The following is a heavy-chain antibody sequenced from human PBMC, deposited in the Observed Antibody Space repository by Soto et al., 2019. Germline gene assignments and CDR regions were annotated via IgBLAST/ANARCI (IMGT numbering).Heavy chain of an antibody. V-gene: IGHV4-39*01. D-gene: IGHD6-13*01. Sequence: QLQLQESGPGLVKPSETLSLTCTVSGGSISSSSYYWGWIRQPPGKGLEWIGSIYYSGSTYYNPPLKSRVTITVDTSKIQFSLKLSSVTAADTAVYYCARYPDSGSSWYRSYYVSYWGQGTLVTVSS. CDR3: ARYPDSGSSWYRSYYVSY. CDR1: GGSISSSSYY. J-gene: IGHJ4*02. CDR2: IYYSGST.